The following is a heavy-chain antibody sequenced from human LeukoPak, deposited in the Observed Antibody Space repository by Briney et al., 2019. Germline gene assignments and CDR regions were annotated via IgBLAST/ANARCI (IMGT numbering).Heavy chain of an antibody. Sequence: PSGTLSLTCAVSGYSISSGYYWGWIRQPPGKGLGWIGSIYHSGSTYYNPSLKSRVTISVDTSKNQFSLKLSSVTAADTAVYYCARHDRYGDYGSFDYWGQGTLVTVSS. CDR2: IYHSGST. CDR3: ARHDRYGDYGSFDY. V-gene: IGHV4-38-2*01. D-gene: IGHD4-17*01. J-gene: IGHJ4*02. CDR1: GYSISSGYY.